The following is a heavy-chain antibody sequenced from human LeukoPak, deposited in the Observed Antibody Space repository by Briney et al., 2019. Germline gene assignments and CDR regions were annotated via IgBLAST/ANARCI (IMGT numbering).Heavy chain of an antibody. CDR3: ARVLRSSGSYWFDP. CDR2: IYYSGST. D-gene: IGHD6-19*01. J-gene: IGHJ5*02. Sequence: SETLSLTYTVSGGSISSYYWSWIRQPPGKGLEWIGYIYYSGSTNYNPSLKSRVTTSVDTSKNQFSLKLSSVTAADTAVYYCARVLRSSGSYWFDPWGQGTLVTVSS. CDR1: GGSISSYY. V-gene: IGHV4-59*08.